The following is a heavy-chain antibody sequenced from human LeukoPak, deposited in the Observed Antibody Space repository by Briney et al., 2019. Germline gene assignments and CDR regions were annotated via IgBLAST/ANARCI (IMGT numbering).Heavy chain of an antibody. CDR3: ARVVTMIVGSGYYYGMDV. CDR1: GGSISSYY. J-gene: IGHJ6*02. Sequence: SETLSLTCTVSGGSISSYYWSWIRQPPGKGLEWIGYIYYSGSTNYNPSLKSRVTISVDTSKNQFSLKLSSVTAVDTAVYYCARVVTMIVGSGYYYGMDVWGQGTTVTVSS. D-gene: IGHD3-22*01. CDR2: IYYSGST. V-gene: IGHV4-59*01.